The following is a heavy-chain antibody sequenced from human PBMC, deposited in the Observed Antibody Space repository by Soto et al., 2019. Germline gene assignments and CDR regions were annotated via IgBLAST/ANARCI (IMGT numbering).Heavy chain of an antibody. Sequence: EVQLVESGGGLVQPGGSLRLSCAASGFTFSSYWMHLVRQAPGKGLVWVSRINSDGSSTSYADSVKGRFTISRDNAKNTLYLQMNSLRAEDTAVYYCAREGPTSSTSWYMEVWGKGTTVTVSS. D-gene: IGHD2-2*01. J-gene: IGHJ6*03. CDR3: AREGPTSSTSWYMEV. CDR2: INSDGSST. CDR1: GFTFSSYW. V-gene: IGHV3-74*01.